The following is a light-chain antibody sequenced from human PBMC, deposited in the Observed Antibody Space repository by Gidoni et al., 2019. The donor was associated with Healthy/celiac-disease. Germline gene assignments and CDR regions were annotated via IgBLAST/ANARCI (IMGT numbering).Light chain of an antibody. V-gene: IGLV1-40*01. Sequence: QSVLTQPPSVSGAPGQRVTLSCTGSSSNIGAGYDVQWYQQSPGTAPKLLIYGNSNRPSGVPDRFSGSKSGTSASLAITGLQAEDEADYYCQSYDSSLSGSVVFGGGTKLTVL. J-gene: IGLJ2*01. CDR2: GNS. CDR1: SSNIGAGYD. CDR3: QSYDSSLSGSVV.